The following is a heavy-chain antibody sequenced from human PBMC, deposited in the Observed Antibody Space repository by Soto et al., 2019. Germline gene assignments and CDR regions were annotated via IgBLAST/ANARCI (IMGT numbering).Heavy chain of an antibody. CDR2: IIPILGIA. Sequence: QVQLVHSGAEVKKPGSSVKVSCKASGGTFSSYTISWVRQAPGQGLEWMGRIIPILGIANYAQKFQGRVTITADKSTSTAYMELSSLRSEDTAVYYCARPSVTGTTGTTSFSDIWGQGTMVTVSS. J-gene: IGHJ3*02. CDR1: GGTFSSYT. D-gene: IGHD1-1*01. CDR3: ARPSVTGTTGTTSFSDI. V-gene: IGHV1-69*02.